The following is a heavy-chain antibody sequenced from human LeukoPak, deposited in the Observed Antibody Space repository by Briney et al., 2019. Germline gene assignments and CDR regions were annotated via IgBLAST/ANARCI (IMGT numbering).Heavy chain of an antibody. J-gene: IGHJ4*02. CDR3: AKDPHPYSSFYYFDY. D-gene: IGHD6-19*01. CDR1: GFTFSSYG. V-gene: IGHV3-30*02. CDR2: IRYDGSNK. Sequence: PGGSLRLSCAASGFTFSSYGMHWVRQAPGKGLEWVAFIRYDGSNKYYADSVKGQFTISRDNSKNTLFLQMNSLRAEDTAVYYCAKDPHPYSSFYYFDYWGQRTLVTVSS.